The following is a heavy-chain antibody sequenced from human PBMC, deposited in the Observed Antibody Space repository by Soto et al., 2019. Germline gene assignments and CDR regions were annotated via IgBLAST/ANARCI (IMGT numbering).Heavy chain of an antibody. CDR3: ARGGMVAFGEKLIDP. V-gene: IGHV1-2*02. D-gene: IGHD3-16*01. CDR1: GYNFIGFY. CDR2: INPHSGAT. J-gene: IGHJ5*02. Sequence: ASVKVSCKTSGYNFIGFYIHWVLQAPGQGLKWMGWINPHSGATLYAQKFQDRVTMTRDTSINTVYMDLNGLTSDDTAFYYCARGGMVAFGEKLIDPWGQGTLVTVSS.